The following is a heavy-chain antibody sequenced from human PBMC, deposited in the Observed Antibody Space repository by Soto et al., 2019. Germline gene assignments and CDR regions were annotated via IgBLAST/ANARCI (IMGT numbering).Heavy chain of an antibody. CDR3: AKDIPLPYNWNDQPNGWDYGMDV. D-gene: IGHD1-20*01. J-gene: IGHJ6*02. Sequence: GGSLRLSCAASGFTFSSYAMSWVRQAPGKGLEWVSAISGSGGSTYYADSVKGRFTISRDNSKNTLYLQMNSLRAEDTAVYYCAKDIPLPYNWNDQPNGWDYGMDVCGQGTTVTVSS. CDR2: ISGSGGST. V-gene: IGHV3-23*01. CDR1: GFTFSSYA.